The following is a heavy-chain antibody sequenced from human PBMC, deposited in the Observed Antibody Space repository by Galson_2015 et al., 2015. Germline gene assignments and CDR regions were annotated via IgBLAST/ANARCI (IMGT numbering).Heavy chain of an antibody. CDR2: IYWDDDN. Sequence: PALVKPTQTLTLTCTFSGFSVSTSGVGVGWIRQPPGKALEWLALIYWDDDNRYSPSLKSRLTITKDTSKNQVVLTMTNMDPVDTATYYCAHSSRGASGRRYYFDFWGQGNLVTVSS. CDR3: AHSSRGASGRRYYFDF. V-gene: IGHV2-5*02. CDR1: GFSVSTSGVG. D-gene: IGHD6-19*01. J-gene: IGHJ4*02.